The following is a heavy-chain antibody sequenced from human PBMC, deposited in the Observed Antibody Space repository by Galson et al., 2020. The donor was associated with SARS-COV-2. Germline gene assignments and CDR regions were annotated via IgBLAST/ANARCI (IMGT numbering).Heavy chain of an antibody. CDR2: IYYSGST. Sequence: SETLSLTCAVSGGSISSGGYSWSWIRQPPGKGLEWIGSIYYSGSTYYNPSLKSRVTISVDTSKNQFSLKLSSVTAADTAVYYCARGQDIVVVPAASNWFDPWGQGTLVTVSS. V-gene: IGHV4-30-4*07. J-gene: IGHJ5*02. D-gene: IGHD2-2*01. CDR1: GGSISSGGYS. CDR3: ARGQDIVVVPAASNWFDP.